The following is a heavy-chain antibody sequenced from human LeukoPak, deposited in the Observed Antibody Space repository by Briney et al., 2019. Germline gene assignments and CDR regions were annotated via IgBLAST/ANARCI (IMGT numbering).Heavy chain of an antibody. CDR2: ISPGNSQT. Sequence: GESLRISCQGSGYRFTSYWIAWVRQMPGKGLEWMGIISPGNSQTRYSPSFQGQVTISADKSISTAYLQWSSLMASDTAMYYCARHTISDYWGQGTQVTVSS. CDR3: ARHTISDY. D-gene: IGHD3-10*01. V-gene: IGHV5-51*01. J-gene: IGHJ4*02. CDR1: GYRFTSYW.